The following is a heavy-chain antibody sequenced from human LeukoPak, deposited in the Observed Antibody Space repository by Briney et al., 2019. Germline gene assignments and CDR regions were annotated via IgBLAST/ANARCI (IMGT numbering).Heavy chain of an antibody. CDR1: GFTVSSDY. CDR3: ARSLISAVIGMDV. CDR2: ISGGSTYT. D-gene: IGHD3-3*01. J-gene: IGHJ6*02. V-gene: IGHV3-11*06. Sequence: GGSLRLSCAASGFTVSSDYMTWVRQAPGKGLEWVSYISGGSTYTNYANSVKGRFTISRDNARNSLFLQMNSLTAEDTAIYYCARSLISAVIGMDVWGQGTAVTVSS.